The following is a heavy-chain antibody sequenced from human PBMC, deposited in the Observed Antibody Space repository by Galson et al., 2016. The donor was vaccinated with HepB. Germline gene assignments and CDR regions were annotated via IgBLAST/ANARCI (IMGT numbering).Heavy chain of an antibody. Sequence: SVKVSCKASGYTFTGHYIYWVRQAPGQGLEWMGWVNPNSGDTYYKQKFQGRVTITRDTSINTAYMELSRLTSDDTAVYYCGRGSYGMDVWGQGTTVTVSS. CDR2: VNPNSGDT. J-gene: IGHJ6*02. V-gene: IGHV1-2*02. CDR3: GRGSYGMDV. CDR1: GYTFTGHY.